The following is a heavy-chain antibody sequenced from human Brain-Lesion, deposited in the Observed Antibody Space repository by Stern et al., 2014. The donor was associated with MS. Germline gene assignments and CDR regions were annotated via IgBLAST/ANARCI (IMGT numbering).Heavy chain of an antibody. J-gene: IGHJ5*02. Sequence: QLQLQESGPGLVKPSETLSLTCTVAGGSVSSTSYAWAWIRQPPGKGLEWIGTIYYSGNTYYSPSLQSRITISLDTSKNQFSRQRSSVTAADTAVYYCAGEEDIRYCSGGSCTGNWFDPWGQGTLVTVSS. D-gene: IGHD2-15*01. CDR3: AGEEDIRYCSGGSCTGNWFDP. CDR1: GGSVSSTSYA. V-gene: IGHV4-39*01. CDR2: IYYSGNT.